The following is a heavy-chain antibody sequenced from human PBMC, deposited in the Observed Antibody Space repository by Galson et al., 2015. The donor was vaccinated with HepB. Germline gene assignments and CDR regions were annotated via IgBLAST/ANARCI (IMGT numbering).Heavy chain of an antibody. J-gene: IGHJ6*02. V-gene: IGHV3-21*01. CDR2: ISSSSSYI. Sequence: SLRLSCAASGFTFSSYSMNWVRQAPGKGLEWVSSISSSSSYIYYADSVKGRFTISRDNAKNSLYLQMNSLRAEHTAVYYCARDQKYSSSPEILTLYYYYGMDVWGQGTTVTVSS. CDR1: GFTFSSYS. CDR3: ARDQKYSSSPEILTLYYYYGMDV. D-gene: IGHD6-6*01.